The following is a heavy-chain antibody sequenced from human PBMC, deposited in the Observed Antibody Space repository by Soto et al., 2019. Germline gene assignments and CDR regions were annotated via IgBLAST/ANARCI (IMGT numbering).Heavy chain of an antibody. CDR1: GFTFSSYA. Sequence: EVQLLESGGGLVQPGGSLRLSCAASGFTFSSYAMSWVRQAPGKGLEWVSAISGSGGSTYYADSVKGRFTISRDNSKDTLYLQMNSLRAEDTAVYYCAKEDGDSSGLRGDYFDYWGQGTLVTVSS. D-gene: IGHD3-22*01. J-gene: IGHJ4*02. CDR3: AKEDGDSSGLRGDYFDY. CDR2: ISGSGGST. V-gene: IGHV3-23*01.